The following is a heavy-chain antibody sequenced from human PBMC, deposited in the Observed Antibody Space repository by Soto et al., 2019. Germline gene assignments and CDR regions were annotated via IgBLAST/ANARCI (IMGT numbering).Heavy chain of an antibody. Sequence: SETLSLTCTVSGGSINSGDYYWTWVRQPPGKGLEWIGNIFHSGSIYYTPSLQSRVTISLDTSKNHFSLKLSSVTPADTAVYYCARDRYYGSGTYYSFYSGMDVWGQGTTVT. CDR2: IFHSGSI. CDR1: GGSINSGDYY. V-gene: IGHV4-30-4*01. D-gene: IGHD3-10*01. CDR3: ARDRYYGSGTYYSFYSGMDV. J-gene: IGHJ6*02.